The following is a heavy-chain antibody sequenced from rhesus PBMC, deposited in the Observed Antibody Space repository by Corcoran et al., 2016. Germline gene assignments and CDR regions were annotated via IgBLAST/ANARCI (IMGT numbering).Heavy chain of an antibody. V-gene: IGHV4-165*01. CDR2: ISGSSGST. CDR1: GGSISSNY. J-gene: IGHJ1*01. Sequence: QLQLQESGPGLVKPSETLSLTCAVSGGSISSNYWSSIRQPPGKGLEWIGYISGSSGSTYYNPCLKSRVTMSTDTSKNQFSLKLSSVPAADTAVYYCARVPGYFEFWGQGALVTVSS. CDR3: ARVPGYFEF.